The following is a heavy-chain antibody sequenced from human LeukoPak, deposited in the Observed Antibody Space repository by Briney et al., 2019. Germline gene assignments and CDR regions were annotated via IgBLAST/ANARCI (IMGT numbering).Heavy chain of an antibody. Sequence: PGGSLRLSCAASGFTFSSSAMSWVRQAPGKGLEWVSNISGSGSGGSTYYADSVKGRFTISRDNSKNTLYLQMNSLRAEDTAVYYCAKDLHGDIFDYWGQGTLVTVSS. J-gene: IGHJ4*02. CDR1: GFTFSSSA. CDR3: AKDLHGDIFDY. CDR2: ISGSGSGGST. D-gene: IGHD4-17*01. V-gene: IGHV3-23*01.